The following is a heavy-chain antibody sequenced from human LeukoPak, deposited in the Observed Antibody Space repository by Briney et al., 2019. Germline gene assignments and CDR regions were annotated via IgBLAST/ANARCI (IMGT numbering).Heavy chain of an antibody. CDR2: IRYDGSNK. CDR3: ARETVPAANGY. V-gene: IGHV3-33*01. J-gene: IGHJ4*02. D-gene: IGHD2-2*01. CDR1: GFTFSSYC. Sequence: PGGSLRLSCAASGFTFSSYCMHWVRQAPGQGLEWVAFIRYDGSNKYYAHSVKGRFTISRDNAKNSLYLQLNSLRAEDTAVYYCARETVPAANGYWGQGPLVTVSS.